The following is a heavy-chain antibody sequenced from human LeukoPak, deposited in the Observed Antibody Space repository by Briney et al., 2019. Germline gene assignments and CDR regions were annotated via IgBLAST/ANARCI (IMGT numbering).Heavy chain of an antibody. Sequence: GGSLRLSCAASGFTFSSYAMHWVRQAPGKGLEWVAAISYDGSNKYYADSVKGRFTISRDNSKNTLYLQMNSLRAEDTAVYYCASDPGIAADVGYWGQGTLVTVSS. V-gene: IGHV3-30-3*01. CDR3: ASDPGIAADVGY. J-gene: IGHJ4*02. D-gene: IGHD6-13*01. CDR1: GFTFSSYA. CDR2: ISYDGSNK.